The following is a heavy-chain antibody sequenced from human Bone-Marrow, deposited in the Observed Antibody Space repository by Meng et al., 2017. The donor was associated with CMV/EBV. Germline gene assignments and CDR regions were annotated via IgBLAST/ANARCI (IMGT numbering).Heavy chain of an antibody. V-gene: IGHV1-18*01. J-gene: IGHJ3*02. Sequence: ASVKVSCKASGYTFTSYGISWVRQAPGQGLEWMGWISAYNGNTNYAQKLQGRVTMTTDTSTSTAYMELRSLRSDDTAVYYCARDSYYYDSSGYPGNAFDIWGQGTMVTVSS. CDR3: ARDSYYYDSSGYPGNAFDI. CDR2: ISAYNGNT. CDR1: GYTFTSYG. D-gene: IGHD3-22*01.